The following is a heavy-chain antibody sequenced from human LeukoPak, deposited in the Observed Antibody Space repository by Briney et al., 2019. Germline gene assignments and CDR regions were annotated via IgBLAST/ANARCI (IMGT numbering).Heavy chain of an antibody. Sequence: GGSLRLSCVASGFTFSTYAMSWVRQAPGKGLEWVSSISGSGGSTYYAEFVKGRSTISRDNSKNTLYLQMNSLRAEDTAVYYCAKGGQRYDFWRFDYWGQGTLVTVSS. D-gene: IGHD3-3*01. CDR3: AKGGQRYDFWRFDY. CDR1: GFTFSTYA. V-gene: IGHV3-23*01. CDR2: ISGSGGST. J-gene: IGHJ4*02.